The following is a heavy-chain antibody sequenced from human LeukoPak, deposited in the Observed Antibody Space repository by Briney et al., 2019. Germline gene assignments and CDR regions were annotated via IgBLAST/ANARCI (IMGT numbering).Heavy chain of an antibody. J-gene: IGHJ4*02. CDR3: ARDAYYGSGRYYIVDY. V-gene: IGHV1-18*01. CDR2: ISAYNGNT. D-gene: IGHD3-10*01. Sequence: ASVKVSCKASGYTFTSYGISWVRQAPGQGLEWMGWISAYNGNTNYAQKLQGRVTMTTDTSTSTAYMELRSLRSDDTAVYYCARDAYYGSGRYYIVDYWGQGTLVTVSS. CDR1: GYTFTSYG.